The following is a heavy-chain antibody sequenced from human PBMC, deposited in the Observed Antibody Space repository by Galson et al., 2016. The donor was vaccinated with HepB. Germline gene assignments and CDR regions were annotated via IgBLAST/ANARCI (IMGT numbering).Heavy chain of an antibody. CDR1: GFTFSHYA. V-gene: IGHV3-23*01. Sequence: SLRLSCAASGFTFSHYAMAWVRQAPGKGLEWVSTIGGGGGNTHYADSVKGRFTISRDNAKNSLFLQMNSLRVEDTAVYYCARDRTTEDSSAWYDALDYWGQGTPVTISS. J-gene: IGHJ4*02. CDR2: IGGGGGNT. CDR3: ARDRTTEDSSAWYDALDY. D-gene: IGHD6-19*01.